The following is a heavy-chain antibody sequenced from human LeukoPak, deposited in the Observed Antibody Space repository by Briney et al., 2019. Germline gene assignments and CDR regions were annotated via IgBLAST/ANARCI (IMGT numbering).Heavy chain of an antibody. J-gene: IGHJ4*02. Sequence: GGSLRLSCAASGFTFNSYAMSWVRQAPWERLQWVSGISDSGGNTYYADSVRGRFTISRDNSRNTLYLQMNSLRAEDTAVYYCARHRSSWLIDYWGQGTLVTVSS. CDR2: ISDSGGNT. V-gene: IGHV3-23*01. D-gene: IGHD6-6*01. CDR3: ARHRSSWLIDY. CDR1: GFTFNSYA.